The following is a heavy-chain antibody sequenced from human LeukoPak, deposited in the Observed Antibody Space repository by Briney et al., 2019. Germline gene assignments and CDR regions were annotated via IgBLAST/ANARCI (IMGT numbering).Heavy chain of an antibody. J-gene: IGHJ5*02. D-gene: IGHD2-2*01. Sequence: ASVKVSCKASGYTFTGYYMHWVRQAPGQGLEWMGWINPNSGGTNYAQKFQGRVTMTRDTSISTAYMELSRLRSDDTAVYYCAREGVGYCSSTSCYVSDPWGQGTLVTVSS. CDR3: AREGVGYCSSTSCYVSDP. CDR1: GYTFTGYY. V-gene: IGHV1-2*02. CDR2: INPNSGGT.